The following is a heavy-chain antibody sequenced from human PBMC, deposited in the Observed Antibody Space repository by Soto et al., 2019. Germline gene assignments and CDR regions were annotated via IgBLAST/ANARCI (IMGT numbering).Heavy chain of an antibody. CDR1: GYSFTSYW. D-gene: IGHD3-22*01. CDR2: IYPGDSDT. Sequence: XESLKISCKGSGYSFTSYWIGWVRQMRGKGLEWMGIIYPGDSDTRYSPSFQGQVTISADKSISTAYLQWSSLKASDTAMYYCARGAYYYDSSGYPFYGMDVWGQGTTVTVSS. J-gene: IGHJ6*02. V-gene: IGHV5-51*01. CDR3: ARGAYYYDSSGYPFYGMDV.